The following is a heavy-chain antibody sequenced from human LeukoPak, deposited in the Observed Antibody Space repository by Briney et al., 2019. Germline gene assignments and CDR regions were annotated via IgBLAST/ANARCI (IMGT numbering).Heavy chain of an antibody. CDR2: IIPIFGIA. CDR1: GGTFSSYA. V-gene: IGHV1-69*04. J-gene: IGHJ6*02. D-gene: IGHD2-2*01. CDR3: VSSTSSGYYYYYYGMDV. Sequence: ASVKVSCKASGGTFSSYAISWVRQAPGQGLEWMGRIIPIFGIANYAQKFQGRVTITADKSTSTAYMELGSLRSEDTAVYYCVSSTSSGYYYYYYGMDVWGQGTTVTVSS.